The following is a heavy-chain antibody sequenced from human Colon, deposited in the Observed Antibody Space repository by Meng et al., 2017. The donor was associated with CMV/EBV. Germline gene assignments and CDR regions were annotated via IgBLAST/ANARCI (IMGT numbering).Heavy chain of an antibody. Sequence: CAASGFTFATSVMHWVRQAPGKGLEWVSTISSRSDTIHYPDSAKGRFTVSRDNFKNTVSLQLTSLRAEDTAIYYCARHNSSFYAPYDFWGQGTLVTVSS. J-gene: IGHJ4*02. D-gene: IGHD6-6*01. CDR2: ISSRSDTI. CDR3: ARHNSSFYAPYDF. CDR1: GFTFATSV. V-gene: IGHV3-23*01.